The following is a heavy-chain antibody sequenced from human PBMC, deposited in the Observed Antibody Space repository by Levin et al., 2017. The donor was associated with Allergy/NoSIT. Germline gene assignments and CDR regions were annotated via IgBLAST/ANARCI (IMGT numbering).Heavy chain of an antibody. CDR1: GGSISSGDYY. CDR2: IYYSGST. D-gene: IGHD1-26*01. Sequence: PSETLSLTCTVSGGSISSGDYYWSWIRQPPGKGLEWIGYIYYSGSTYYNPSLKSRVTISVDTSKNQLSLKLSSVTAADTAVYYCARDRRHYYRGFAFDIWGQGTMVTVSS. CDR3: ARDRRHYYRGFAFDI. V-gene: IGHV4-30-4*01. J-gene: IGHJ3*02.